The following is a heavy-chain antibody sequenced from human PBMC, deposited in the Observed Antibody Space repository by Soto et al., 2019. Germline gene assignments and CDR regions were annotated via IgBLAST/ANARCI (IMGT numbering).Heavy chain of an antibody. J-gene: IGHJ4*02. Sequence: TGGSLRLSCAASGFIFSTYAMSWVRQAPGKGLEWVSGISVSGANKYYADAVKGRFAISRDNSKNTVYLQMNNLRAEDTAVYYCADGGEWSFNFVYWGQGTQVTVSS. CDR1: GFIFSTYA. CDR3: ADGGEWSFNFVY. CDR2: ISVSGANK. D-gene: IGHD3-3*01. V-gene: IGHV3-23*01.